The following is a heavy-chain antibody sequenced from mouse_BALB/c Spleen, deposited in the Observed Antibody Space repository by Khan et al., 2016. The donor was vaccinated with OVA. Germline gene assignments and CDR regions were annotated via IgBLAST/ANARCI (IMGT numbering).Heavy chain of an antibody. CDR2: ISYSGST. J-gene: IGHJ2*01. CDR3: ARTARIKY. V-gene: IGHV3-2*02. D-gene: IGHD1-2*01. Sequence: EVQLVESGPGLVKPSQSLSLTCTVTGYSITSGYGWNWIRQFPGNKLEWMGYISYSGSTNYNPSLKSRISITRDKSKNQFFLQLNSMTTEDSATYYCARTARIKYWGQGTTLTVSS. CDR1: GYSITSGYG.